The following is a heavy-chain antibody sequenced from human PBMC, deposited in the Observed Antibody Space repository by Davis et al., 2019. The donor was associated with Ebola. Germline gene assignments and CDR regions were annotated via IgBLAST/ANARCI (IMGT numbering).Heavy chain of an antibody. Sequence: PSETLSLTCAVYGGSFSGYYWSWIRQHPGKGLEWIGYIYYSGSTYYNPSLKSRVTISVDTSKNQFSLKLSSVTAADTAVYYCARAGAYYYDSSGYYYSLIFDYWGQGTLVTVSS. CDR2: IYYSGST. J-gene: IGHJ4*02. D-gene: IGHD3-22*01. V-gene: IGHV4-31*11. CDR3: ARAGAYYYDSSGYYYSLIFDY. CDR1: GGSFSGYY.